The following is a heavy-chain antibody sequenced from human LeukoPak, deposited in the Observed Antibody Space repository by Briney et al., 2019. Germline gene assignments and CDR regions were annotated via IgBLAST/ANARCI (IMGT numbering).Heavy chain of an antibody. Sequence: QSGGSLRLSCAASGFTFSSYAMSWVRQAPGKGLEWVSAISGSGGSTYYADSVKGRFTISRDNSKNTLYLQMNSLRAEDTAVYYCARDYADYVGYFFFDYWGQGTLVTVSS. D-gene: IGHD4-17*01. V-gene: IGHV3-23*01. J-gene: IGHJ4*02. CDR3: ARDYADYVGYFFFDY. CDR1: GFTFSSYA. CDR2: ISGSGGST.